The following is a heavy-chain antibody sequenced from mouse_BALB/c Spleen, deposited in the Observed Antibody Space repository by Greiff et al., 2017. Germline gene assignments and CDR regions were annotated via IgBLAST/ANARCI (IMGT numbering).Heavy chain of an antibody. CDR3: ARSWGYYGSSYGAMDY. CDR2: ISYDGSN. V-gene: IGHV3-6*02. D-gene: IGHD1-1*01. CDR1: GYSITSGYY. J-gene: IGHJ4*01. Sequence: EVQLVESGPGLVKPSQSLSLTCSVTGYSITSGYYWNWIRQFPGNKLEWMGYISYDGSNNYNPSLKNRISITRDTSKNQFFLKLNSVTTEDTATYYCARSWGYYGSSYGAMDYWGQGTSVTVSS.